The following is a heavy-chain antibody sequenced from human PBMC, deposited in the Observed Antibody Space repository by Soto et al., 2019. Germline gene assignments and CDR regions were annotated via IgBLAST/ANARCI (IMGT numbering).Heavy chain of an antibody. CDR3: ARIWNDGLGDV. Sequence: QVQLQESGPGLVKPLETLSLTCTVSGGSLTTYYLSWARQPPGKGLEWIGYIYYNGGNTKYNPSLQSRVTISVDTSNHHFYLKLSSVTAADTAVYHCARIWNDGLGDVWGQGTTVIVSS. V-gene: IGHV4-59*01. CDR2: IYYNGGNT. D-gene: IGHD1-1*01. J-gene: IGHJ6*02. CDR1: GGSLTTYY.